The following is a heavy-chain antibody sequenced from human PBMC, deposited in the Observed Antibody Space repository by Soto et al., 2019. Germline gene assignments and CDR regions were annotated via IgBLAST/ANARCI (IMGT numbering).Heavy chain of an antibody. CDR3: AKDSWYFDL. Sequence: PGGSLRVSFESSRFIFTNFWVHWVRQVPGKGLVWVSRIDTSGSSTSYADSVKGRFTISRDNAKNTVSLQMNSLRAEDTGVYYCAKDSWYFDLWSQGSLVTVSS. D-gene: IGHD6-13*01. J-gene: IGHJ4*02. CDR2: IDTSGSST. V-gene: IGHV3-74*01. CDR1: RFIFTNFW.